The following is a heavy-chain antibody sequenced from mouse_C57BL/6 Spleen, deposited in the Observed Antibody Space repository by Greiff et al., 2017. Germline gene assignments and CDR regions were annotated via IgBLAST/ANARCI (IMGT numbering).Heavy chain of an antibody. D-gene: IGHD2-5*01. V-gene: IGHV1-82*01. CDR3: ATYYSNYSFAY. J-gene: IGHJ3*01. CDR2: IYPGDGDT. CDR1: GYAFSSSW. Sequence: QVQLQQSGPELVKPGASVKISCKASGYAFSSSWMNWVKQRPGKGLEWIGRIYPGDGDTNYNGKFKGKATLTADKSSSTAYMQLSSLTSEDSAVYVCATYYSNYSFAYWGQGTLVTVSA.